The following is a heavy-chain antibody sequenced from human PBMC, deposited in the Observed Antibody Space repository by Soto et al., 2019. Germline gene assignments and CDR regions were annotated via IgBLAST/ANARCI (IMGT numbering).Heavy chain of an antibody. CDR2: IFSIDEK. D-gene: IGHD3-9*01. J-gene: IGHJ4*02. CDR1: GYSLSDATMG. Sequence: SGPTLVNPTETLTLTCTVSGYSLSDATMGVSWIRQPPGKAPEWLAHIFSIDEKSYKTSLRSRLTISKDTFRSQVVLTMTNMDPVDTATYYYARIPERYDYFAYWGQGTLVTASA. CDR3: ARIPERYDYFAY. V-gene: IGHV2-26*01.